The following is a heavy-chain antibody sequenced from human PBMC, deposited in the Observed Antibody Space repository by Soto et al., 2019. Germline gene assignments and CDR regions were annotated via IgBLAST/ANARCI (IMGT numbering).Heavy chain of an antibody. CDR1: GGSISSGDYY. Sequence: SETLSLTCTVSGGSISSGDYYWSWIRQPPGKGLEWIGYIYYSGSTYYNPSLKSRVTISVDTSKNQFSLKLSSVTAADTAVYYCARTAAMANFDYWGQGTLVTVSS. D-gene: IGHD5-18*01. CDR2: IYYSGST. CDR3: ARTAAMANFDY. J-gene: IGHJ4*02. V-gene: IGHV4-30-4*01.